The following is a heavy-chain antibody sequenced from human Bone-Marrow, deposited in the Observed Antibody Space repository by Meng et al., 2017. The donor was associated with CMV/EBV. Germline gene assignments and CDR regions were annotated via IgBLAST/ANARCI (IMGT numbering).Heavy chain of an antibody. V-gene: IGHV1-18*01. CDR3: ARAVSIVVVPAPSYYYYGMDV. CDR2: ISAYNGNT. Sequence: ASVKVSCKASGYTFTSYGISWVRQAPGQGLEWMGWISAYNGNTNYAQKLQGRVTMTTDTSTSTAYMELRSLRSDDTAVYYCARAVSIVVVPAPSYYYYGMDVWGQGTTVTVSS. J-gene: IGHJ6*02. CDR1: GYTFTSYG. D-gene: IGHD2-2*01.